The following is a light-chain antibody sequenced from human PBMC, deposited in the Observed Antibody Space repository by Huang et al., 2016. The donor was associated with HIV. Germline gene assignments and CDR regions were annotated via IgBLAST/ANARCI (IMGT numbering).Light chain of an antibody. Sequence: DIQMTQSPSSLSASVGDRVTITCRASQIISNYLNWYQQKPWKAPKLLIYAASSLQSGVPSRFSGSGSGTDFTLTISSLQPEDFATYYCLQSYSTPLFGPGTKVDMK. J-gene: IGKJ3*01. V-gene: IGKV1-39*01. CDR1: QIISNY. CDR2: AAS. CDR3: LQSYSTPL.